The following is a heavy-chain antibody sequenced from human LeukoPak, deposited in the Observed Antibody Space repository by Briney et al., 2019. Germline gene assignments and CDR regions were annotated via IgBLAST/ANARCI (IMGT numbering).Heavy chain of an antibody. CDR1: GGSISSYY. J-gene: IGHJ4*02. CDR3: ARHQGELLLDLVLDY. D-gene: IGHD1-26*01. CDR2: IYYSGST. Sequence: SETLSLTCTVSGGSISSYYWSWIRQPPGKGPEWIGYIYYSGSTNYNPSLKSRVTISVDTSKNQFSLKLSSVTAADTAVYYCARHQGELLLDLVLDYWGQGTLVTVSS. V-gene: IGHV4-59*08.